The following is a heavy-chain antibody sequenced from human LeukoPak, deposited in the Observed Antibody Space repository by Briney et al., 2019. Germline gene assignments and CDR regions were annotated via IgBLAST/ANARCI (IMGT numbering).Heavy chain of an antibody. CDR1: GFTFSSYS. V-gene: IGHV3-21*01. D-gene: IGHD6-19*01. Sequence: GGSLRLSCAASGFTFSSYSMNWVRQAPGKGLEWVSSISSSSSYIYYADSVKGRFTISRDNAKNSLYLQMNSLRAEDTAVYYCAREARETYSRGWWAAFDIWGQGTMVTVSS. CDR2: ISSSSSYI. CDR3: AREARETYSRGWWAAFDI. J-gene: IGHJ3*02.